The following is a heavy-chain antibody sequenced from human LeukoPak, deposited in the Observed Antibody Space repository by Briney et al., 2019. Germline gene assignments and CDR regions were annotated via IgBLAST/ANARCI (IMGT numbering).Heavy chain of an antibody. CDR3: ASGYGYFQH. Sequence: PAETLSLTCTVSGGSISSYYWSWIRQPPGKGLEWIGYIYYSGSTNYNPSLKSRVTISVDTSKKQFSLELSSVTAADTAVYYWASGYGYFQHWGQGTLVTVSS. J-gene: IGHJ1*01. CDR2: IYYSGST. D-gene: IGHD3-22*01. CDR1: GGSISSYY. V-gene: IGHV4-59*01.